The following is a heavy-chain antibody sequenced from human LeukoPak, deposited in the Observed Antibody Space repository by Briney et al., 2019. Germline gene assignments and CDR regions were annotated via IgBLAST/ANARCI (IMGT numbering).Heavy chain of an antibody. CDR2: INPNTGGT. Sequence: ASVKVSCKASGYXFTADYFHWVRQAPGQGLEWMGWINPNTGGTNYAQKFQGRVTMTRDTSISTAYMELSSLRSDDTAVYYCARWAVAGSVYWFDPWGQGTLVTVSS. CDR3: ARWAVAGSVYWFDP. J-gene: IGHJ5*02. D-gene: IGHD6-19*01. V-gene: IGHV1-2*02. CDR1: GYXFTADY.